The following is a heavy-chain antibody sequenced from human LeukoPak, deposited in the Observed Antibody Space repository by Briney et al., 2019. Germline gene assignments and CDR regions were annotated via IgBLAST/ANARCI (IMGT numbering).Heavy chain of an antibody. CDR3: AREFRVSWNYEGSWFDP. Sequence: GGSLRLSCAASGFTFSSYAMHWFRQAPGKGLEWVAVISYDGSNKYYADSVKGRFTISRDNSKNTLYLQMNSLRAEDTAVYYCAREFRVSWNYEGSWFDPWGQGTLVTVSS. V-gene: IGHV3-30-3*01. J-gene: IGHJ5*02. D-gene: IGHD1-7*01. CDR2: ISYDGSNK. CDR1: GFTFSSYA.